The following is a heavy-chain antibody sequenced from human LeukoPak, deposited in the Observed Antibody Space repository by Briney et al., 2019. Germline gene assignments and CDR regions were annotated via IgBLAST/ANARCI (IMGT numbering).Heavy chain of an antibody. CDR2: ISNSGRT. Sequence: SGTLSLTCAVSGGSISSSHWWSWVRQPPGKGLEWIGEISNSGRTNFNPSLKSRVTISVDKSKNQFSLKLSSVTAADTAVYYCARAYCSGGTCYSSRGMFDPWGQGTLVTVSS. CDR3: ARAYCSGGTCYSSRGMFDP. V-gene: IGHV4-4*02. J-gene: IGHJ5*02. D-gene: IGHD2-15*01. CDR1: GGSISSSHW.